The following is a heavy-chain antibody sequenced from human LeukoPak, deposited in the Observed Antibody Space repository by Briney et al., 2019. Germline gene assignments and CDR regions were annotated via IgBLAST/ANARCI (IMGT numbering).Heavy chain of an antibody. V-gene: IGHV3-11*06. CDR3: ARGTYGEYGGPAY. CDR2: ISPSGRHT. D-gene: IGHD4-17*01. CDR1: GFTFSDYY. J-gene: IGHJ4*02. Sequence: GGSLRLSCAASGFTFSDYYMSWIRQAPGKGLEWVSYISPSGRHTNYADSVKGRFTISRDNAKNSLYLQMNSLRDEDTAVYYCARGTYGEYGGPAYWGQGTLVTVSS.